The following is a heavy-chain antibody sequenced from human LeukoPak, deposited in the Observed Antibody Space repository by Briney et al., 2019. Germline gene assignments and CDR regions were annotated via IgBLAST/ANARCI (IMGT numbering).Heavy chain of an antibody. V-gene: IGHV4-59*01. D-gene: IGHD3-9*01. J-gene: IGHJ4*02. CDR3: ARSNYDILTGALDY. CDR2: IYYSGST. CDR1: GGSISSYY. Sequence: PSETLSLTCTVSGGSISSYYWSWIRQPPGKGLEWIGCIYYSGSTNYNPSLKSRVTISVDTSKNQFSLKLSSVTAADTAVYYCARSNYDILTGALDYWGQGTLVTVSS.